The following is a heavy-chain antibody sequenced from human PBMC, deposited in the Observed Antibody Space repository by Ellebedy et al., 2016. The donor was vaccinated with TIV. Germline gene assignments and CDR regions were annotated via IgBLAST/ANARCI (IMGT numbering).Heavy chain of an antibody. V-gene: IGHV3-23*01. CDR3: ARDSSLYCSGDTCSDYGDYVFDY. CDR2: IRGGGAVP. D-gene: IGHD2-15*01. J-gene: IGHJ4*02. CDR1: GFIFGNYA. Sequence: GKSLKISXKASGFIFGNYAMSWVRQAPRKGLEWIAYIRGGGAVPQYADSVKGRFTSSRDNSKNTLYLHMNSLRAEDTAVYYCARDSSLYCSGDTCSDYGDYVFDYWGQGTLVTVSS.